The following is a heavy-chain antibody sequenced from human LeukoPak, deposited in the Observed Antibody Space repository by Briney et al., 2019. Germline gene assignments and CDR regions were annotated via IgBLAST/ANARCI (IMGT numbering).Heavy chain of an antibody. D-gene: IGHD2-15*01. Sequence: GGSLRLSCAASGFSFSSYSMNWVRQAPGKGLEWVSYISWSSSTIHYADSVKGRFTISRDNAKNSLYLQMNSLRAEGTAVYYCARAGCGWVLTPCDAFDIWGQGTMVTVSS. CDR1: GFSFSSYS. CDR3: ARAGCGWVLTPCDAFDI. CDR2: ISWSSSTI. J-gene: IGHJ3*02. V-gene: IGHV3-48*01.